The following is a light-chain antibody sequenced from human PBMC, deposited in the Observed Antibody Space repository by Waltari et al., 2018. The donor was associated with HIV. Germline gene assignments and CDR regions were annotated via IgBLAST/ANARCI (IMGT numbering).Light chain of an antibody. CDR2: WAS. V-gene: IGKV4-1*01. CDR1: QTLLYSSNNKNY. Sequence: DIVMTQSPDSLAVSMGERATVTCKARQTLLYSSNNKNYLAWYQPKPGQPPKPLLYWASTRQSGFPDRFSGCGSGTNFSLTINKLQAEDVATYYCQQYYRTPLTFGGGTRV. CDR3: QQYYRTPLT. J-gene: IGKJ4*02.